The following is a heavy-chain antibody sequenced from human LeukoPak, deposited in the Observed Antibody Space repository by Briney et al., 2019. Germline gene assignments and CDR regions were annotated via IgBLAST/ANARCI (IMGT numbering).Heavy chain of an antibody. Sequence: SETLSLTCTVSGGSISSSNYYWGWIRQPPGKGLEWIGSIFYSGTTHYTPSLKSRVTISADTPKNQFSLKLSSVSAADTAVYYCARVAALGATFQHWGQGTLVTVSS. J-gene: IGHJ1*01. CDR1: GGSISSSNYY. CDR3: ARVAALGATFQH. V-gene: IGHV4-39*01. CDR2: IFYSGTT. D-gene: IGHD6-13*01.